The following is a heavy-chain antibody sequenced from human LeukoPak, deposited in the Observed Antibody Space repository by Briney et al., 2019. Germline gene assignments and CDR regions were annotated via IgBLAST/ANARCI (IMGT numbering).Heavy chain of an antibody. J-gene: IGHJ6*03. CDR1: GGTFSSCA. Sequence: SVKVSCKASGGTFSSCAISWVRQAPGQGLEWMGGIIPIFGTANYAQKFQGRVTITTDESTSTAYMELSSLRSEDTAVYYCAGSSSSVGLYYYYYYMDVWGKGTTVTVSS. D-gene: IGHD6-6*01. CDR3: AGSSSSVGLYYYYYYMDV. CDR2: IIPIFGTA. V-gene: IGHV1-69*05.